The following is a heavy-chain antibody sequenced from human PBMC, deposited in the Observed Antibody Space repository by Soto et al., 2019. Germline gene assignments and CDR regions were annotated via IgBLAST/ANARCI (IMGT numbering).Heavy chain of an antibody. CDR2: ISAHNGNT. Sequence: QVQLVQSGAEVKKPGASVKVSCKASGYTFASYAISWMRQAPGQGVEWMGWISAHNGNTNYAQKLQVRVTMTTNTPTRTAYMDLRSLRSDDTAVYFCARDPPPPDYWGQGTLVTVSS. V-gene: IGHV1-18*01. J-gene: IGHJ4*02. CDR1: GYTFASYA. CDR3: ARDPPPPDY.